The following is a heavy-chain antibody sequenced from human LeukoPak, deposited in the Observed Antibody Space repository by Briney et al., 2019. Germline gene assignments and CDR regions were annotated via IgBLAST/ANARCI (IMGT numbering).Heavy chain of an antibody. J-gene: IGHJ4*02. D-gene: IGHD6-13*01. CDR3: AREATKQQLVDY. Sequence: ASVKVSCKASGYTFTSYGISWVRHDPGQGLEWMGWISAYNGNTNYAQKLQGRVTMTTDTSTSTAYMELRSLRSDDTAVYYCAREATKQQLVDYWGQGTLVTVSS. V-gene: IGHV1-18*01. CDR1: GYTFTSYG. CDR2: ISAYNGNT.